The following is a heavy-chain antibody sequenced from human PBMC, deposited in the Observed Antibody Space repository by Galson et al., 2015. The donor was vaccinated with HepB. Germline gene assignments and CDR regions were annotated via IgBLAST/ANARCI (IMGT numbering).Heavy chain of an antibody. CDR3: ARDSSGYPDWYFDL. CDR2: IYSGGST. D-gene: IGHD3-22*01. Sequence: SLRLSCAASGFTVSSNYMSWVRQAPGKGLEWVSVIYSGGSTYYADSVKGRFTISRDNSKNTLYLQMNSLRAEDTAVYYCARDSSGYPDWYFDLWGRGTLVTVSS. J-gene: IGHJ2*01. V-gene: IGHV3-53*01. CDR1: GFTVSSNY.